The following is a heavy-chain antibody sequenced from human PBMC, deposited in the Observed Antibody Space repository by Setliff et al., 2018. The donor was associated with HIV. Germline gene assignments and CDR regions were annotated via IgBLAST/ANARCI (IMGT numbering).Heavy chain of an antibody. J-gene: IGHJ4*02. D-gene: IGHD6-13*01. CDR2: ISSGGGT. Sequence: GGSLRLSCAASGFPFSNYAMSRVRQAPGKGLEWVSAISSGGGTYYADFVKGRFTISRDNSKDTLYLQMNSLRAEDTAVYYCAKAPLTIVATGGEDCWGQGTLVTVSS. V-gene: IGHV3-23*01. CDR1: GFPFSNYA. CDR3: AKAPLTIVATGGEDC.